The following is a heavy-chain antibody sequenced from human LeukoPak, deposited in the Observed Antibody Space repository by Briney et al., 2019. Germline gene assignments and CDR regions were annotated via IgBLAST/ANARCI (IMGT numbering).Heavy chain of an antibody. D-gene: IGHD6-13*01. CDR2: MSTYSTKT. CDR1: GYTFTTYG. CDR3: ARDNRDDSWSWFDP. Sequence: GASVKISCKPSGYTFTTYGISWVRQAPGLGLEWMGWMSTYSTKTKYAEKFQGRVTMTTDTSTTTAYMELRSLRSDDTAIYYCARDNRDDSWSWFDPWGQGTLVTVSS. J-gene: IGHJ5*02. V-gene: IGHV1-18*01.